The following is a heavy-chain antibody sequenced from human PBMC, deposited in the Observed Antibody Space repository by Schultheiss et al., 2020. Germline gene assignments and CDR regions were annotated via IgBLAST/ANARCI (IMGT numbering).Heavy chain of an antibody. J-gene: IGHJ4*02. CDR2: IYYSGNT. CDR1: GGSFSGYY. CDR3: ARHHNIVIVPTAMAFDY. V-gene: IGHV4-39*01. D-gene: IGHD2-2*01. Sequence: SETLSLTCAVYGGSFSGYYWGWIRQPPGKGLEWIGSIYYSGNTYYNPSLKSRVTISVDTSKNQFSLKLSSVTAADTAVYYCARHHNIVIVPTAMAFDYWGQGTLVTVSS.